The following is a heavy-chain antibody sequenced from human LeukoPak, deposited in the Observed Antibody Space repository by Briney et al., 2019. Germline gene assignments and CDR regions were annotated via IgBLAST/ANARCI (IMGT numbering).Heavy chain of an antibody. Sequence: GASVKVSCKASGGTFSSYAISWVRQAPGQGLEWMGRIIPILGIVNYAQKFQGRVTITADKSTSTAYMELSSLRSEDTAVYYCARSGDDGQVDYWGQGTLVTVSS. D-gene: IGHD4-17*01. CDR1: GGTFSSYA. J-gene: IGHJ4*02. V-gene: IGHV1-69*04. CDR2: IIPILGIV. CDR3: ARSGDDGQVDY.